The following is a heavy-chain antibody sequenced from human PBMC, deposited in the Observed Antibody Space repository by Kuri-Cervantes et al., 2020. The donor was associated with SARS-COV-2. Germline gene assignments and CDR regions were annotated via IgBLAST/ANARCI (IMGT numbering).Heavy chain of an antibody. CDR1: GGTFSNFA. CDR2: IIPVFGTT. J-gene: IGHJ6*03. Sequence: SVKVSCKASGGTFSNFAISWVRQAPGQGLEWMGGIIPVFGTTNNAQRLQGRVTISADEARSIVYMELSSLTFEDTAIYYCAQTIPARRRSPGDFYLYYMDVWGKGTSVTVSS. V-gene: IGHV1-69*13. D-gene: IGHD6-6*01. CDR3: AQTIPARRRSPGDFYLYYMDV.